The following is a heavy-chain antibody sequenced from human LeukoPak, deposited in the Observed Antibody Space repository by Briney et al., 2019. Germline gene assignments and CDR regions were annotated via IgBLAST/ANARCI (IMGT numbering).Heavy chain of an antibody. CDR1: GYTFTGYY. J-gene: IGHJ5*02. CDR3: ARQIVVVPAAIGFLPGWFDP. V-gene: IGHV1-2*02. Sequence: ASVKVSCKASGYTFTGYYMHWVRQAPGQGLEWMGWINPNSGGTNYAQKFQGRVTMTRDTSISTAYMELSRLRSDDTAVYYCARQIVVVPAAIGFLPGWFDPWGQGTLVTVSS. D-gene: IGHD2-2*01. CDR2: INPNSGGT.